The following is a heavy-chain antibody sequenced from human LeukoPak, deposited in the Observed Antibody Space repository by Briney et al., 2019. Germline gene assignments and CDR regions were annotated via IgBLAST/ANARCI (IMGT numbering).Heavy chain of an antibody. J-gene: IGHJ4*02. CDR1: GFTFSNYE. CDR2: ISSSGSNI. CDR3: ARDPGSGLLFDY. Sequence: GGSLRLSRAASGFTFSNYEMNWVRQAPGKGLEWVSYISSSGSNIYYADSVRGRFTISRDNAKNSLYLQMNSLRAEDTAVYYCARDPGSGLLFDYWGQGVLVAVSS. V-gene: IGHV3-48*03. D-gene: IGHD3-10*01.